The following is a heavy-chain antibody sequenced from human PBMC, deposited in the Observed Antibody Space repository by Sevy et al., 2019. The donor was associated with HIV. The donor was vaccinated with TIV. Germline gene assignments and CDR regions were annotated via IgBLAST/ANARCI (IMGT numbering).Heavy chain of an antibody. J-gene: IGHJ3*02. D-gene: IGHD3-3*01. CDR3: ARSRLILRFLEWLSRGAFDI. CDR2: IIPIFGTA. Sequence: ASVKVSCKASGGTFSSYAISWVRQAPGQGLEWMGGIIPIFGTANYAQKFQGRVTITAEKSTGTAYMELSSLRSEVTAVYYRARSRLILRFLEWLSRGAFDIWGQGTMVTVSS. CDR1: GGTFSSYA. V-gene: IGHV1-69*06.